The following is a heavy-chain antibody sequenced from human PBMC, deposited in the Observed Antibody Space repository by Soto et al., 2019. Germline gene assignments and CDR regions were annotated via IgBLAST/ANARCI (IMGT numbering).Heavy chain of an antibody. CDR3: ARLYDSSGYALDY. CDR2: IYSGGST. V-gene: IGHV3-53*01. CDR1: GFTVSSNY. D-gene: IGHD3-22*01. Sequence: GALRLSCAASGFTVSSNYMSWVRQAPGKGLEWVSVIYSGGSTYYADSVKGRFTISRDNSKNTLYLQMNSLRAEDTAVYYCARLYDSSGYALDYWGQGTLVTVSS. J-gene: IGHJ4*02.